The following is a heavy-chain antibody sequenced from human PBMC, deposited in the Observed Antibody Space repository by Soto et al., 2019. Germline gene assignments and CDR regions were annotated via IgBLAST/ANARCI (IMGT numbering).Heavy chain of an antibody. Sequence: PGGSLRLSCAASGFTFSSYAMSWVRQAPGKGLEWVSAISGSGGSTYYADSVKGRFTISRDNSKNTLYLQMNSLRAEDTAVYYCAKGLIVVVPAAISWFDPWGQGTLVTVSS. CDR2: ISGSGGST. CDR1: GFTFSSYA. J-gene: IGHJ5*02. D-gene: IGHD2-2*01. CDR3: AKGLIVVVPAAISWFDP. V-gene: IGHV3-23*01.